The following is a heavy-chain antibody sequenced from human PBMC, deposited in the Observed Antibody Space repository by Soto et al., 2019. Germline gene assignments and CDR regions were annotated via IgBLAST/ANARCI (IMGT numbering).Heavy chain of an antibody. J-gene: IGHJ4*02. Sequence: GGSLRLSCAASGFTFSSYGMHWVRQAPGKGLEWVAVISYDGSNKYYADSVKSRVTISVDTSKNQFSLKLSSVTAADTAVYYCARRLERHDGPIDYWGQGTLVTSPQ. D-gene: IGHD1-1*01. V-gene: IGHV3-30*03. CDR1: GFTFSSYG. CDR2: ISYDGSNK. CDR3: ARRLERHDGPIDY.